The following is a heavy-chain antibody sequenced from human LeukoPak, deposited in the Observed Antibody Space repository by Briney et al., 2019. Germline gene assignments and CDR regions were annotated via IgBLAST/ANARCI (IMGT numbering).Heavy chain of an antibody. CDR2: IIPIFGTA. D-gene: IGHD2-15*01. V-gene: IGHV1-69*13. Sequence: SVKVSCKASGGTFSSYAISWVRQAPRQGLEWMGGIIPIFGTANYAQKFQGRVTITADESTSTAYMELSSLRSEDTAVYYCATIVVVAATAFDYWGQGTLVTVSS. CDR1: GGTFSSYA. CDR3: ATIVVVAATAFDY. J-gene: IGHJ4*02.